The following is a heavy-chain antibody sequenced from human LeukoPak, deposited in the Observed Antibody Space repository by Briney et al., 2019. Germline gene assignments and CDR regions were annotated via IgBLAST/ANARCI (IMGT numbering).Heavy chain of an antibody. CDR2: IYYGGST. CDR3: ARVRPPGSMDV. Sequence: SETLSLTCTVSGGSISSGDYYWSWIRQPPGKVLEWIGSIYYGGSTYYNPSRKSRATITVDTSMDQFSLKLSSVTAADTAVYYCARVRPPGSMDVWGQGTTVTVSS. J-gene: IGHJ6*02. V-gene: IGHV4-30-4*01. CDR1: GGSISSGDYY.